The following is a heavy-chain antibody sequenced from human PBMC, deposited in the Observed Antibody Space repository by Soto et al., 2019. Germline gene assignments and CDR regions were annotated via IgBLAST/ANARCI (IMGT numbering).Heavy chain of an antibody. CDR2: ISAYSGHT. CDR1: GYNLTNYD. D-gene: IGHD1-26*01. V-gene: IGHV1-18*01. Sequence: QVQLVQSGGEVKKPGASVKVSFKASGYNLTNYDINWVRQAPGQGHEWMGGISAYSGHTNYEQKVQGRVTMTTDTSTNTAYIDLRSLISDDTAVYYCARGVLTVGGTILWGQGTLVTVSS. J-gene: IGHJ4*02. CDR3: ARGVLTVGGTIL.